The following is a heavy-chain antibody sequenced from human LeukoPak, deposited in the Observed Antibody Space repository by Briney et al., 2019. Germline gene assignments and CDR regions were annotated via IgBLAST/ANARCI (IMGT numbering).Heavy chain of an antibody. J-gene: IGHJ4*02. CDR2: INPNSGGT. CDR3: ARERFGGAAYYFDY. CDR1: GYTFTGYY. D-gene: IGHD3-10*01. Sequence: ASVKVSCKASGYTFTGYYMHWVRQASGQGLEWMGWINPNSGGTNYAQNFQGRVTMTRDTSISTAYMELSRLRSDDTAVYYCARERFGGAAYYFDYWGQGTLVTVSS. V-gene: IGHV1-2*02.